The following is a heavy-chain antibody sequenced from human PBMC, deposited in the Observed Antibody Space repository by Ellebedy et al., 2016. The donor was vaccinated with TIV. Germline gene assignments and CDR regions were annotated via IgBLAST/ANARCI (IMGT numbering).Heavy chain of an antibody. V-gene: IGHV3-11*05. CDR3: ARDRGGSYGFDAFDI. Sequence: GESLKISCAASGFTFSDYYMSWIRQAPGKGLEWVSYISSSSSYTNYADSVKGRFTISRDNSKTTLYLQMNSLRAEDTAVYYCARDRGGSYGFDAFDIWGQGTMVTVSS. J-gene: IGHJ3*02. CDR1: GFTFSDYY. D-gene: IGHD1-26*01. CDR2: ISSSSSYT.